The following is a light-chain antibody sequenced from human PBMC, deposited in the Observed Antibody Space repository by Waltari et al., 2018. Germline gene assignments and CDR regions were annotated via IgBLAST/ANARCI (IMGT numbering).Light chain of an antibody. CDR1: TLGDKY. V-gene: IGLV3-1*01. CDR2: QDS. CDR3: QAWDSSTVV. Sequence: SYELTQPPSVSVSPGQTASITCSGDTLGDKYVSWYQLKPGQSPVLVIYQDSQRPSGIPERFSGSNSGNTATLTISGTQAMDEADYYCQAWDSSTVVFGGGTKLTVL. J-gene: IGLJ2*01.